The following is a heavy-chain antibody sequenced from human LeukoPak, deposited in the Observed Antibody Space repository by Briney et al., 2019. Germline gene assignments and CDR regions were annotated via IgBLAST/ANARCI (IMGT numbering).Heavy chain of an antibody. V-gene: IGHV3-23*01. D-gene: IGHD3-22*01. CDR2: ISGSGNNI. Sequence: GGSLRLSCAASRFTFSSYGMSWVRQAPGKGLEWVSAISGSGNNIYYADSVKGRFTISRDNSKSTLYLQMNSLRAEDTAVYYCVGDGSGYYVPDYWGQGTLVTVSS. CDR3: VGDGSGYYVPDY. CDR1: RFTFSSYG. J-gene: IGHJ4*02.